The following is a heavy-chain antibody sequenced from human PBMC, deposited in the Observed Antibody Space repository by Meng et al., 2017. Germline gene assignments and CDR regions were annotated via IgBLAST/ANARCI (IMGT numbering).Heavy chain of an antibody. V-gene: IGHV2-5*02. Sequence: QTTLWGSGPALVKPTQTPPLTSTSSGFALSTSGVCVGWIRQPPGKALEWRALIYWDDDKRYSPSLKSRLTITKDTSKNQVVLTMTNMDPVDTATYYCAHRLGSSGVAYWGQGTLVTVSS. CDR2: IYWDDDK. J-gene: IGHJ4*02. CDR3: AHRLGSSGVAY. D-gene: IGHD6-19*01. CDR1: GFALSTSGVC.